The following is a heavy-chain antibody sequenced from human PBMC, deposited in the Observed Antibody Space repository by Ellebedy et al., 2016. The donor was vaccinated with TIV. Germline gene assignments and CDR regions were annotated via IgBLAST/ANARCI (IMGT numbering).Heavy chain of an antibody. Sequence: GESLKISCAASGFTFSSHDMHWVRQPTGKGLEWVSGITSAGDTYYLSSVKGRFIISRDSAKNSLYLQINSLRAEDTAVYYCARATSGFEYWGQGALATVSS. CDR1: GFTFSSHD. CDR2: ITSAGDT. CDR3: ARATSGFEY. D-gene: IGHD5-24*01. J-gene: IGHJ4*02. V-gene: IGHV3-13*01.